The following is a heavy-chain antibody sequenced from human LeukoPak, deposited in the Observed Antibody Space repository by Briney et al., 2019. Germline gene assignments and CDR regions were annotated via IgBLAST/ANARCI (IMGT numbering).Heavy chain of an antibody. D-gene: IGHD2-15*01. V-gene: IGHV1-8*01. Sequence: GASVKVSCKASGYTFTSYDINWVRQATGQGLEWMGWMNPNSGNTGYAQKFQGRVTMTRNTSISTAYMELSSLRSEDTAVYYCARGLGYCSGGSCSDWFDPWGQGTLVTVSS. J-gene: IGHJ5*02. CDR1: GYTFTSYD. CDR2: MNPNSGNT. CDR3: ARGLGYCSGGSCSDWFDP.